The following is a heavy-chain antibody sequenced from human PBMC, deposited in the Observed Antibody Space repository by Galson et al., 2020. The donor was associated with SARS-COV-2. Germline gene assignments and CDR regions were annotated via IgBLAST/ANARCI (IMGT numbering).Heavy chain of an antibody. CDR1: GFTFSDYF. V-gene: IGHV3-11*06. Sequence: GESLKISCAASGFTFSDYFMSWIRQAPGKGLEWVSYISSSSSYTNYADSVKGRFTISRDNAKNSLYLQMNSLRAEDTAVYYCARNGRDCSGGICYGAEDFQHWGQGTLVTVSS. D-gene: IGHD2-15*01. CDR2: ISSSSSYT. J-gene: IGHJ1*01. CDR3: ARNGRDCSGGICYGAEDFQH.